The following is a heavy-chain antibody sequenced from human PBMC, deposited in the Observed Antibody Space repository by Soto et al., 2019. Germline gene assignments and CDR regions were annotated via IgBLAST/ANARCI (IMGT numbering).Heavy chain of an antibody. CDR2: INAGNGNT. D-gene: IGHD1-26*01. CDR3: AREFLGSYYYYGMDV. V-gene: IGHV1-3*01. CDR1: GYTFTSYA. J-gene: IGHJ6*02. Sequence: QVQLVQSGAEVKKPGASVEVSCKASGYTFTSYAMHWVRQAPGQRLEWMGWINAGNGNTKYSQKFQGRVTITRDTSASTAYMELSSLRSEDTAVYYCAREFLGSYYYYGMDVWGQGTTVTVSS.